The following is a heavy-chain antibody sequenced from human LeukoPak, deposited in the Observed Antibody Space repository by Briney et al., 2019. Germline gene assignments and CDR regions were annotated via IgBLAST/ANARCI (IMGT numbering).Heavy chain of an antibody. Sequence: SETLSLTCTVSGGSISSSDYYWAWIRQPPGKQLEWIGSIFYTGTTYYSPSLKSRVTISIDTSKNQFSLKLDSVTAADTAVYYCARVALYDTSGHNYFDYWGQGTLVTVSS. CDR3: ARVALYDTSGHNYFDY. J-gene: IGHJ4*02. CDR1: GGSISSSDYY. V-gene: IGHV4-39*07. D-gene: IGHD3-22*01. CDR2: IFYTGTT.